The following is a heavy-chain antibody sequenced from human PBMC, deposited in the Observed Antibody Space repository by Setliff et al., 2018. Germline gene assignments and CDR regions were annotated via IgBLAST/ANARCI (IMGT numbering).Heavy chain of an antibody. CDR3: ARDPHYDPTYSLPGHAFDF. J-gene: IGHJ3*01. Sequence: SETLSLTCAVSGYSISNGFYWGWIRQYPVKGLEWIGSLFDGGSAYYSPSLKSRASISLDASKNQFALKLTSATAADTAVYYCARDPHYDPTYSLPGHAFDFWGQGIRVTVSS. CDR1: GYSISNGFY. V-gene: IGHV4-38-2*02. CDR2: LFDGGSA. D-gene: IGHD3-22*01.